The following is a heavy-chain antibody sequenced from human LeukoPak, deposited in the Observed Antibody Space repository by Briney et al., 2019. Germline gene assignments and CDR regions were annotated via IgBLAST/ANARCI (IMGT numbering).Heavy chain of an antibody. V-gene: IGHV3-7*04. CDR3: ATDIVVVVAATGPDAFDI. J-gene: IGHJ3*02. CDR2: IKNDGSEK. Sequence: GGSLRLSCAASGFVFRNYFMSWVRQAPGKGLEWVASIKNDGSEKYYVDSVRGRYTISRDNTKNSLYLQMSSLRAEDTAVYYCATDIVVVVAATGPDAFDIWGQGTMVTVSS. D-gene: IGHD2-15*01. CDR1: GFVFRNYF.